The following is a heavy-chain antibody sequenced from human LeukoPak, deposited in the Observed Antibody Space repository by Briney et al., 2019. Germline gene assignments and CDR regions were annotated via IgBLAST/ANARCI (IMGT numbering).Heavy chain of an antibody. J-gene: IGHJ4*02. Sequence: GGSLRLSCAASGFTFSNAWMSWVRQAPGKGLEWVALISYDGSNKYYADSVKGRFTISRDNAKNTLYLQMNSLRAEDTAVYYCARGYSGYDGRVYYFDYWGQGTLVTVSS. CDR3: ARGYSGYDGRVYYFDY. CDR2: ISYDGSNK. CDR1: GFTFSNAW. V-gene: IGHV3-30*03. D-gene: IGHD5-12*01.